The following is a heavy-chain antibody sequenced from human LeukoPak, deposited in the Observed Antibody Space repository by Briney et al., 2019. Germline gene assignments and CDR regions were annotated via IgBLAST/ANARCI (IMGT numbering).Heavy chain of an antibody. V-gene: IGHV1-18*01. Sequence: ASVKVSCKASGYTFTSYGISWVRQAPGQGLEWMGWISAYNGNTNYAQKLQGRVTMTTDTSTSTAYMELRSLRSEDTAVYYCARGTPYYYGSGMGIDYWGQGTLVTVSS. CDR2: ISAYNGNT. J-gene: IGHJ4*02. CDR1: GYTFTSYG. CDR3: ARGTPYYYGSGMGIDY. D-gene: IGHD3-10*01.